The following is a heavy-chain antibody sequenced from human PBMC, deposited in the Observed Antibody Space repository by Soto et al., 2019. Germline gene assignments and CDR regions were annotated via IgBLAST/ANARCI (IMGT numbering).Heavy chain of an antibody. CDR2: LSDSGGSI. J-gene: IGHJ4*02. CDR1: GFTFSRHA. Sequence: GGSLRLSCTASGFTFSRHAMTWVRQAPGKGLEWVSCLSDSGGSIYYADSVRGRFTISRDNSMNTLYLQMNTLRAEDTAIYYCAKDEDYYSRSGYYIFDSWGQGTLVTVXS. CDR3: AKDEDYYSRSGYYIFDS. V-gene: IGHV3-23*01. D-gene: IGHD3-22*01.